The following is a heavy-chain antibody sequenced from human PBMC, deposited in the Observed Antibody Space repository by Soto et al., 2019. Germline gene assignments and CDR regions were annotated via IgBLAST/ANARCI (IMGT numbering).Heavy chain of an antibody. CDR3: ARSGYGGSPGY. D-gene: IGHD1-26*01. V-gene: IGHV3-66*01. CDR2: IYSGGRT. CDR1: GFTVSSNY. J-gene: IGHJ4*02. Sequence: EVQLVESGGGLVQPGGSLRLSCAASGFTVSSNYMSWVRQAPGKGLEWVSVIYSGGRTYYADSVKGRFTISRDNSKNTRYHKMNSLRAEDTAVYYCARSGYGGSPGYWGQGTLVTVSS.